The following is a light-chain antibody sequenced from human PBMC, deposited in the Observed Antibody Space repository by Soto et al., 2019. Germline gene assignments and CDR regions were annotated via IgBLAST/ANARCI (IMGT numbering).Light chain of an antibody. CDR1: RSNIGSHT. J-gene: IGLJ2*01. CDR3: AAWDDSLNGVV. V-gene: IGLV1-44*01. Sequence: QSVLTQPPSASGTPGQSVTIFCSGTRSNIGSHTVNWYQQFPGTAPKFIIYSVSQRPSGVPARFSASKSGTSASLAISGLQSEDEADYYCAAWDDSLNGVVFGGGTKVTVL. CDR2: SVS.